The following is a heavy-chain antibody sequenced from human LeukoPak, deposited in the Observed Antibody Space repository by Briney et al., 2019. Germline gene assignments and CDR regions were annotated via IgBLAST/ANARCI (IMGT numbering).Heavy chain of an antibody. CDR2: IYYSGNT. Sequence: PSETLSLTCAVSSGSISTNIYYWGWIRQPPGKGLEWIGCIYYSGNTYYNPSLKSRVTISVDTSKNQFSLKLSSVTAADTAVYYCARHGGYYYDSSGYFQGHFDYWGQGTLVTVSS. D-gene: IGHD3-22*01. CDR1: SGSISTNIYY. CDR3: ARHGGYYYDSSGYFQGHFDY. V-gene: IGHV4-39*01. J-gene: IGHJ4*02.